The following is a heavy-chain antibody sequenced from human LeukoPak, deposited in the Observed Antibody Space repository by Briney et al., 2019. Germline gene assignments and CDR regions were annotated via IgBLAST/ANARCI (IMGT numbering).Heavy chain of an antibody. Sequence: GGSLRLSCAASGFTFSSYWMHWVRQAPGKGLVWVSRINTDGSSTSYADSVKGRFTISRDNAKNTLYLQMNSLRAEDTAVYYCVRITRNYDFWSGTPYWGQGTLVTVPS. CDR2: INTDGSST. CDR3: VRITRNYDFWSGTPY. V-gene: IGHV3-74*01. J-gene: IGHJ4*02. D-gene: IGHD3-3*01. CDR1: GFTFSSYW.